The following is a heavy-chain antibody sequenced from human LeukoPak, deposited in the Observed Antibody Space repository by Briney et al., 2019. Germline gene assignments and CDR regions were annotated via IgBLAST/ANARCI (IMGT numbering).Heavy chain of an antibody. Sequence: ASVKVSCTASGYIFSDYYMHWVRQAPGQGLEWMGWINPNSGGTNYAQKFQGRVTMTRDTSISTAYMELSRLRSDDTAVYYCARAPSQVRQLVRYYYYGMDVWGQGTTVTVSS. D-gene: IGHD6-13*01. CDR2: INPNSGGT. CDR1: GYIFSDYY. J-gene: IGHJ6*02. CDR3: ARAPSQVRQLVRYYYYGMDV. V-gene: IGHV1-2*02.